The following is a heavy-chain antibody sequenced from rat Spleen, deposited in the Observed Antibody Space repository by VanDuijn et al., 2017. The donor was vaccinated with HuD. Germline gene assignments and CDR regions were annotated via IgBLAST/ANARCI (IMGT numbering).Heavy chain of an antibody. CDR3: ARDGGSPFDY. CDR2: ISPSGGST. J-gene: IGHJ2*01. CDR1: GFTFSNYD. V-gene: IGHV5-19*01. Sequence: EVQLVESGGGLVQPGRSLKLSCAASGFTFSNYDMAWVRQGPTQGLEWVASISPSGGSTYYRDSVKGRFTISRDNAKSTLYLQMDSLGSEDTATYYCARDGGSPFDYWGKGGMVTVSS. D-gene: IGHD1-11*01.